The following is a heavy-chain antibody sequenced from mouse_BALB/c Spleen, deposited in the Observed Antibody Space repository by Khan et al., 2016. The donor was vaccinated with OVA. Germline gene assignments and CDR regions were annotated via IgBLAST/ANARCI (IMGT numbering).Heavy chain of an antibody. V-gene: IGHV5-9-3*01. D-gene: IGHD2-1*01. CDR2: ISSDGDYT. Sequence: EVQLQESGGGLVKPGGSLKLSCAASGFTFSTYAMSWVRQTPEKRLEWVATISSDGDYTYFPDNVTGRFTISRDTAKNTLCLQMTSLRSEDTAMYYCARAPYGNFAYWGQGTLVTVSA. CDR1: GFTFSTYA. J-gene: IGHJ3*01. CDR3: ARAPYGNFAY.